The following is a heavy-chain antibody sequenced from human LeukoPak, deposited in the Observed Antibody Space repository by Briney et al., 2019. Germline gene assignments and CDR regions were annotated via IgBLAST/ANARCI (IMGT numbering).Heavy chain of an antibody. Sequence: GGSLRLSCAASGFTFSSHAMSWVRQAPGKGLEWVSAISGSGGSTYYADSVKGRFTISRDNSKNTLYLQMNSLRAEDTAVYYCAKDTCSSISCYRGFDYWGQGTLVTVSS. CDR2: ISGSGGST. D-gene: IGHD2-2*02. J-gene: IGHJ4*02. CDR1: GFTFSSHA. CDR3: AKDTCSSISCYRGFDY. V-gene: IGHV3-23*01.